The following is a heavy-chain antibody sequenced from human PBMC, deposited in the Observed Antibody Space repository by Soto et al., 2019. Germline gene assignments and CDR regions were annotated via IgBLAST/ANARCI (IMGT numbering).Heavy chain of an antibody. D-gene: IGHD6-19*01. CDR1: GFTFSSYS. Sequence: GGSLRLSCAASGFTFSSYSMNWVRQAPGKGLEWVSSISSSSSYIYYADSVKGRFTISRDNAKNSLYLQMNSLRAEDTAVYYCARSLFTTSGYSSGWYKGYFDYWGQGTLITVSS. CDR3: ARSLFTTSGYSSGWYKGYFDY. J-gene: IGHJ4*02. V-gene: IGHV3-21*01. CDR2: ISSSSSYI.